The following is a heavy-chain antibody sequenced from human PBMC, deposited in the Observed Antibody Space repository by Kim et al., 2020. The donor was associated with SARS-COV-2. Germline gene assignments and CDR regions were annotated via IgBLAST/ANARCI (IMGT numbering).Heavy chain of an antibody. D-gene: IGHD4-4*01. CDR3: AKLSSGGNYIFDY. V-gene: IGHV3-30*02. Sequence: YADSVKGRFTISRDNSKNTLYLQMNSLRAEDTAVYYCAKLSSGGNYIFDYWGQGTLVTVSS. J-gene: IGHJ4*02.